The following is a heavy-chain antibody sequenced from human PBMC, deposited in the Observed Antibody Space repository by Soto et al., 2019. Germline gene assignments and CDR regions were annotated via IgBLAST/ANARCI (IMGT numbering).Heavy chain of an antibody. CDR3: AHPYNALLTGSYRGYFDY. CDR1: GFSLSTSGVG. Sequence: QITLKESGPTLVKPTQTLTLTCTFSGFSLSTSGVGVAWIRQPPGKALEWLALIYWDDDKRYSPSLKSRLTITKDTSKSQVVLTMTNMDPVDTATYYCAHPYNALLTGSYRGYFDYWGQGTLVTVSS. V-gene: IGHV2-5*02. D-gene: IGHD3-9*01. CDR2: IYWDDDK. J-gene: IGHJ4*02.